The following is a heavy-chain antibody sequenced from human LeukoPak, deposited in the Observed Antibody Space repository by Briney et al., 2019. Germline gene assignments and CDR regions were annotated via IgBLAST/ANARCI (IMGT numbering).Heavy chain of an antibody. D-gene: IGHD3-22*01. J-gene: IGHJ4*02. CDR2: ISAYNGNT. CDR3: ARDYYDSSGFGAFDI. CDR1: GYAFISYD. Sequence: ASVKVSCKASGYAFISYDISWVRQAPGQGLEWMGWISAYNGNTNYAQNLQGRVTMTTDTSTSTAYMELRSLRSDDTAVYYCARDYYDSSGFGAFDIWGQGTLVTVSS. V-gene: IGHV1-18*01.